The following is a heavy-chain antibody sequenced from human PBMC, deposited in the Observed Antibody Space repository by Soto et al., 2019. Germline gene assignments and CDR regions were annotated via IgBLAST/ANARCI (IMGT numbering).Heavy chain of an antibody. CDR3: ARDRPLDP. J-gene: IGHJ5*02. Sequence: GASVKVAWKGSGYAFTSYGISCVLQAPGEELDWMGWISAYNCHIPYAQKLQVRVNITTDTSTSTDYMELRSLRSDDTAVYYCARDRPLDPWGQGTLVTVSS. CDR2: ISAYNCHI. V-gene: IGHV1-18*01. CDR1: GYAFTSYG.